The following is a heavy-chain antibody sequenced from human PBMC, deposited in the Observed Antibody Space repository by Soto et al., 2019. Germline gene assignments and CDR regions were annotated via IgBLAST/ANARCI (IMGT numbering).Heavy chain of an antibody. Sequence: ASVKVSCKASGYTFTSYGISWVRQAPGQGLEWMGWISAYNGNTNYAQKLQGRVTMTTDTSTSTAYMELRSLRSDDTAVYYCAAYCSGGSCSHFDYWGQGTPVTVSS. V-gene: IGHV1-18*01. CDR2: ISAYNGNT. CDR1: GYTFTSYG. CDR3: AAYCSGGSCSHFDY. D-gene: IGHD2-15*01. J-gene: IGHJ4*02.